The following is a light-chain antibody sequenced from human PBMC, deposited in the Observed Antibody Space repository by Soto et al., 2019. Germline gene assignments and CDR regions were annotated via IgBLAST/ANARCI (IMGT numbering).Light chain of an antibody. CDR1: QSVSNN. Sequence: EIVMTQSPATLSVSPGARATLSCRASQSVSNNLAWYQQKPGHAPRLLIYHASTGATGIPASFSGSGTGTKHTLTIIRVQTEDFAVYYCQQYKEWPLTFGGGTKVEIK. J-gene: IGKJ4*01. CDR2: HAS. CDR3: QQYKEWPLT. V-gene: IGKV3-15*01.